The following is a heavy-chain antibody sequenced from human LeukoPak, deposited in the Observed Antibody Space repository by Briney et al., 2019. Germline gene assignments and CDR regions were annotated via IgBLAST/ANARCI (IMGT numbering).Heavy chain of an antibody. V-gene: IGHV1-18*01. D-gene: IGHD3-3*01. Sequence: ASVKVSCKASGYTFTSDGISWVRQAPGQGLEWMGWISAYNGNTNYAQKLQGRVTMTTDTSTSTAYMELRSLRSDDTAVYYCARVWEDTIFGVADLDYWGQGTLVTVSS. CDR3: ARVWEDTIFGVADLDY. CDR2: ISAYNGNT. J-gene: IGHJ4*02. CDR1: GYTFTSDG.